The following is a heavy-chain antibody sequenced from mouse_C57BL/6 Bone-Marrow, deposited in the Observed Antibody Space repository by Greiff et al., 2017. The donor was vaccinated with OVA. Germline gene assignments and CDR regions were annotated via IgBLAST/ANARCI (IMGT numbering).Heavy chain of an antibody. D-gene: IGHD1-1*01. CDR2: ISNGGGST. J-gene: IGHJ1*03. CDR3: ARSYGSSPYWYFDV. Sequence: EVKLVESGGGLVQPGGSLKLSCAASGFTFSDYYMYWVRQTPEKRLEWVAYISNGGGSTYYPDTVKGRFTISRDNAKNTLYLQMSRLKSEDTAMYYCARSYGSSPYWYFDVWGTGTTVTVSS. V-gene: IGHV5-12*01. CDR1: GFTFSDYY.